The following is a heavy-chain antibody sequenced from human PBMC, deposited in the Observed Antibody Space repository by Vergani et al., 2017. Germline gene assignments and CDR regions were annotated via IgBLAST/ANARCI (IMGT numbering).Heavy chain of an antibody. CDR1: GFTFSTYA. Sequence: EVQLLESGGGLVQPGGSLRLSCAASGFTFSTYAMTWVRQAPGKGLEWVPTISSDGGSKYYADSVKGRFTISRDNAKNTLSLQMNSLTAEDTAIYYCAGPQGTSAYYYGGFDYWGQGILVTVSS. D-gene: IGHD3-22*01. CDR2: ISSDGGSK. CDR3: AGPQGTSAYYYGGFDY. V-gene: IGHV3-23*01. J-gene: IGHJ4*02.